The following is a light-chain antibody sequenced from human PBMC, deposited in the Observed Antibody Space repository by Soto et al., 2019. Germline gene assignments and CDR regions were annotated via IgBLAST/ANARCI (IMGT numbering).Light chain of an antibody. CDR2: EVS. CDR3: FSYTRSGTYV. V-gene: IGLV2-14*01. CDR1: SSDVGNYKY. Sequence: QAVLTQPASVSGSTGQSITISCTGTSSDVGNYKYVSWYQQHPGKAPKLMIYEVSNRPSGVSNRFSGSKSGNTASLTISGLQAEDETDYYCFSYTRSGTYVFGTGTKVTVL. J-gene: IGLJ1*01.